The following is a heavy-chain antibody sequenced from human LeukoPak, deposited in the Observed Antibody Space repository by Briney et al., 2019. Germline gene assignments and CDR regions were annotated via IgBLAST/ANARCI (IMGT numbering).Heavy chain of an antibody. J-gene: IGHJ4*02. CDR2: ISGSAHKI. V-gene: IGHV3-23*01. Sequence: GGSLRLSCVVSGFTFSDYAMSWVRQAPEKGLDWVSVISGSAHKIRYADSVKVRFTISRDNSENTVYLQMNNLRAEDTALYYCAGRPTGYSSGYVYWGQGALVTVSS. CDR3: AGRPTGYSSGYVY. D-gene: IGHD5-18*01. CDR1: GFTFSDYA.